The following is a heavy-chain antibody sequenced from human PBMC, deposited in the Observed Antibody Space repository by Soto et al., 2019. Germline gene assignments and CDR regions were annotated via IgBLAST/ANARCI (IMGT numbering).Heavy chain of an antibody. Sequence: SETLSLTCTVSGGSISSYYWSWIRQPPGKGLERNGYIYYSRSTNYNPSLKSRITITVDTSKNQYSLKLSSVTAADTAVYYCARDGYYYDSSGYQSVYYFDYWGQGTRVTVSS. V-gene: IGHV4-59*01. CDR2: IYYSRST. J-gene: IGHJ4*02. CDR3: ARDGYYYDSSGYQSVYYFDY. D-gene: IGHD3-22*01. CDR1: GGSISSYY.